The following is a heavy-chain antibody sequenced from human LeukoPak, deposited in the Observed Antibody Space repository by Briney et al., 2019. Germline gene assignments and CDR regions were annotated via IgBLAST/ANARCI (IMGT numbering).Heavy chain of an antibody. V-gene: IGHV3-23*01. CDR1: GFTLSSYA. CDR3: AKGDSSDYQVNDY. Sequence: PGGSLRLYCAASGFTLSSYAMRWVRQAPGKGLEGGSGIRGSGGSTYYADSVKGRFTISRDNSKNTLYLQMNSLRADDTAVYYCAKGDSSDYQVNDYWGQGTLVTVSS. J-gene: IGHJ4*02. CDR2: IRGSGGST. D-gene: IGHD3-22*01.